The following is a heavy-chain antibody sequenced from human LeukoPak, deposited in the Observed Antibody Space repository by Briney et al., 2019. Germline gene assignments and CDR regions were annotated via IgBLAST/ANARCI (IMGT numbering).Heavy chain of an antibody. Sequence: PSETLSLTCTVSGGSISSGDYYWGWIRQPPGKGLEWIGYIYYSGSTYYNPSLKSRVTISVDTSKNQFSLKLSSVTAADTAVYYCARGEQQLVPSWFVPWGQGILVTVSS. CDR2: IYYSGST. J-gene: IGHJ5*02. CDR3: ARGEQQLVPSWFVP. CDR1: GGSISSGDYY. D-gene: IGHD6-13*01. V-gene: IGHV4-30-4*08.